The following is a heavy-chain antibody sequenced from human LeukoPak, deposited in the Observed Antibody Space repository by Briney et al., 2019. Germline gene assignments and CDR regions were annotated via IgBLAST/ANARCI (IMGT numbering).Heavy chain of an antibody. V-gene: IGHV4-4*07. D-gene: IGHD3-22*01. J-gene: IGHJ3*02. CDR2: IYTSGST. CDR3: ARGSYYYDSSGPMGYAFDI. CDR1: GGSISSYY. Sequence: SETLSLTCSVSGGSISSYYWSWIRQPAGKGLEWIGRIYTSGSTNYNPSLKSRVTMSVDTSKNQFSLKLSSVTAADTAVYYCARGSYYYDSSGPMGYAFDIWGQGTRVTVSS.